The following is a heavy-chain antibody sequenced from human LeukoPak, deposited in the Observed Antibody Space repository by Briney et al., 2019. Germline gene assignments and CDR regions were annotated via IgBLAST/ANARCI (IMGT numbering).Heavy chain of an antibody. D-gene: IGHD2-21*02. CDR2: FDPEEGQT. Sequence: GASVKVSCKASGYSLTDLSIHWVRQAPGKGLQWMGGFDPEEGQTAYSRKFQGRVTMTEDTSTDTAYMELSSLRSDDTAIYYCATYPPSARDLRDSLYYYMDVWAKGTTVIVSS. V-gene: IGHV1-24*01. CDR1: GYSLTDLS. CDR3: ATYPPSARDLRDSLYYYMDV. J-gene: IGHJ6*03.